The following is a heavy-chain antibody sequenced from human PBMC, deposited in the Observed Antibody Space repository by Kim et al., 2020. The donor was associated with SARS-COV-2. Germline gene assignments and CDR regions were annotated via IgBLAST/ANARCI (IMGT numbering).Heavy chain of an antibody. CDR1: GASISVYY. J-gene: IGHJ3*02. CDR2: VYYTGHT. V-gene: IGHV4-59*13. D-gene: IGHD3-22*01. CDR3: ARAGYVYDSSGYTRVDVFDI. Sequence: SETLSLTCTVSGASISVYYWNWIRQAPGKGLEWIGYVYYTGHTEYNASLKSRVTISVDPSRNQFSLELTSVTAADTALYYCARAGYVYDSSGYTRVDVFDIWGQGTMVGVSS.